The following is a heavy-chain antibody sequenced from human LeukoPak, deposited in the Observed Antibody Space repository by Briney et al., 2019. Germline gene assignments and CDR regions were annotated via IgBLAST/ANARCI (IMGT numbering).Heavy chain of an antibody. V-gene: IGHV4-39*01. Sequence: SETLSLTCTVSGGSISSSSYYWGWIRQPPGKGLEWIGSIYYSGSTYYNPSLKSRVTISVDTSKNQFSLKLSSVTAADTAVYYCARAGITMVRGVNNWSDPWGQGTLVTVSS. J-gene: IGHJ5*02. CDR2: IYYSGST. CDR3: ARAGITMVRGVNNWSDP. CDR1: GGSISSSSYY. D-gene: IGHD3-10*01.